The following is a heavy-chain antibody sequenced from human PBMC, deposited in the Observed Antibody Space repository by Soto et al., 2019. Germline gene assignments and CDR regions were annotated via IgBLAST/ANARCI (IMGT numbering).Heavy chain of an antibody. CDR3: AKEGQYYDILTGYRSYCGMDV. CDR2: ISYDGSNK. Sequence: QVQLVESGGGVVQPGRSLRLSCAASGFTFSSYGMHWVRQAPGKGLEWVAVISYDGSNKYYADSVKGRFTISRDNSKNTLYRQMNRLRAEDTAVSYCAKEGQYYDILTGYRSYCGMDVWGQGTTVTVSS. D-gene: IGHD3-9*01. V-gene: IGHV3-30*18. J-gene: IGHJ6*02. CDR1: GFTFSSYG.